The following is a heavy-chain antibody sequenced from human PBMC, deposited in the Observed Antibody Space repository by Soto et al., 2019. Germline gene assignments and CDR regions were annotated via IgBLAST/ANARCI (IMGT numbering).Heavy chain of an antibody. D-gene: IGHD2-21*02. J-gene: IGHJ5*02. CDR2: IYYSGST. V-gene: IGHV4-39*01. CDR3: ARHPSDFWFDP. Sequence: SETLSLTCAVSGGSISSYYWGWIRQPPGKGLEWIGSIYYSGSTYYNPSLKSRVTVSVDTSKNQFSLKLSSVTAADTAVYYCARHPSDFWFDPWGQGTLVTVSS. CDR1: GGSISSYY.